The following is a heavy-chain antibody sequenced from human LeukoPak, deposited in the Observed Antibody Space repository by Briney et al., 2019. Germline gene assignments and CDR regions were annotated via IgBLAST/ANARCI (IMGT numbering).Heavy chain of an antibody. Sequence: GGSLRLSCAASRFTFSNYWMSWVRQAPGKGLEWVAKIKQDGSQRYYVDSVTGRFTISRDNAKNSLYLQMNSLRADDTAVYYCARGFCTSGRCSKYDYWGQGTLVTVSS. CDR3: ARGFCTSGRCSKYDY. V-gene: IGHV3-7*01. CDR1: RFTFSNYW. D-gene: IGHD2-15*01. CDR2: IKQDGSQR. J-gene: IGHJ4*02.